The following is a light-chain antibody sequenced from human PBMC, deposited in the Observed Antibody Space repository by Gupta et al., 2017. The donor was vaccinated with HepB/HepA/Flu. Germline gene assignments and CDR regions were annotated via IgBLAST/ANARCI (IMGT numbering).Light chain of an antibody. J-gene: IGKJ4*01. CDR1: QDIKTTW. Sequence: DIQVAKSPSSLSASVGDRVTITCRASQDIKTTWLAWYQQKPGKAPKSLIYAASSLQSGVPARFSGSGSGTDFTLTISSLQPDDFATYYCQQYNTYPLTFGGGTKVVIK. V-gene: IGKV1D-16*01. CDR3: QQYNTYPLT. CDR2: AAS.